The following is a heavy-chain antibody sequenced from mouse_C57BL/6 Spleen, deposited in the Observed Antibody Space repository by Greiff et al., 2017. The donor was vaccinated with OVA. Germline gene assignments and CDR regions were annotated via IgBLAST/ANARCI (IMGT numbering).Heavy chain of an antibody. V-gene: IGHV1-69*01. CDR1: GYTFTSYW. CDR3: ATPDY. J-gene: IGHJ2*01. Sequence: QVQLKQPGAELVMPGASVKLSCKASGYTFTSYWMHWVKQRPGQGLEWIGEIDPSDSYTNYNQKFKGKSTLTVDKSSSTANMQLSSLTSEDSAVYYCATPDYWGQGTTLTVSS. CDR2: IDPSDSYT.